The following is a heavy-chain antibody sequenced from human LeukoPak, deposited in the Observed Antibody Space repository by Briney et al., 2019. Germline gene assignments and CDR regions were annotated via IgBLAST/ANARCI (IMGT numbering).Heavy chain of an antibody. V-gene: IGHV4-34*01. J-gene: IGHJ3*02. Sequence: SETLSLTCAVYGGSFSGYYWSWIRQPPGKGLEWIGEINHSGSTNYNPSLKSRVTISVDTSKNQFSLKLSSVTAADTAVYYCARGDYYDSSGYYYGDAFDIWGQGTMVTVSS. CDR3: ARGDYYDSSGYYYGDAFDI. CDR1: GGSFSGYY. D-gene: IGHD3-22*01. CDR2: INHSGST.